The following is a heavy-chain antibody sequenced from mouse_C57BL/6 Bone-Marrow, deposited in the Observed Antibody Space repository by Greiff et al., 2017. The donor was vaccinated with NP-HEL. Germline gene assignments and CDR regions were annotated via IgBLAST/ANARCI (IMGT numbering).Heavy chain of an antibody. J-gene: IGHJ1*03. CDR1: GYSITSGYY. CDR3: AREGYGSNFDV. Sequence: VQLKESGPGLVKPSQSLSLTCSVTGYSITSGYYWNWIRQFPGNKLEWMGYISYDGSNNYNPSLKNRISITRDTSKNQFFLKLNSVTTEDTATYYCAREGYGSNFDVWGTGTTVTVSS. CDR2: ISYDGSN. V-gene: IGHV3-6*01. D-gene: IGHD1-1*01.